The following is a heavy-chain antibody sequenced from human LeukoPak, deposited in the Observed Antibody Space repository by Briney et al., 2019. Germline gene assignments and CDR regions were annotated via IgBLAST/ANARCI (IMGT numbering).Heavy chain of an antibody. Sequence: PGGSLRLSCAASGFTFSSYAMSWVRQAPGKGLEWVSSITTSGGTTYYADSVKGRFTISRDDSQNILYLQMNGLRAEDTAVYFCAKAFREFGTSSSYSSFDTWGQGTMVTVSS. D-gene: IGHD5-18*01. J-gene: IGHJ3*02. CDR3: AKAFREFGTSSSYSSFDT. V-gene: IGHV3-23*01. CDR2: ITTSGGTT. CDR1: GFTFSSYA.